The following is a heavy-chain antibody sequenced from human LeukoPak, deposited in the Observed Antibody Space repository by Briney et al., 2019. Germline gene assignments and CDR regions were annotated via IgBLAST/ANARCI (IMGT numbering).Heavy chain of an antibody. CDR1: GGTFSSYA. CDR2: IIPIFGTA. D-gene: IGHD2-15*01. CDR3: ASGANNVAATNLDY. J-gene: IGHJ4*02. V-gene: IGHV1-69*05. Sequence: SAKVSCKASGGTFSSYAISWVRQAPGQGLEWMGGIIPIFGTANYAQKFQGRVTITTDESTSTAYMELSSLRSEDTAVYYCASGANNVAATNLDYWGQGTLVTVSS.